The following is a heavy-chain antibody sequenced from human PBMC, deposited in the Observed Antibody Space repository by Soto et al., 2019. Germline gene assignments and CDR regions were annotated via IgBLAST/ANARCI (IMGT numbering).Heavy chain of an antibody. CDR3: GRDEVRNGVGV. CDR2: IKGDGSEK. V-gene: IGHV3-7*03. J-gene: IGHJ6*02. CDR1: GFTFTNFW. Sequence: PGGSLRLSCVASGFTFTNFWMSWVRQAPGKGLEWVANIKGDGSEKRYVDSVKGRFTISRDNAKNSVYLQMNSLRVEDTALYYCGRDEVRNGVGVWGPGTRVTVSS.